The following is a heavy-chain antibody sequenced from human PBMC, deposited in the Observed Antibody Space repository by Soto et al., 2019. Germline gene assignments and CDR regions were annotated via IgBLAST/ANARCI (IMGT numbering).Heavy chain of an antibody. Sequence: PSETLSLTCTVSGGSISSYYWSWIRQPPGKGLEWIGYIYYSGSTNYNPSLKSRVTISVDTSKNQFSLKLSSVTAADTAVYYCARVRDSLGLRFLEWLFVDYRGQGTLVTVSS. CDR2: IYYSGST. CDR1: GGSISSYY. V-gene: IGHV4-59*01. D-gene: IGHD3-3*01. CDR3: ARVRDSLGLRFLEWLFVDY. J-gene: IGHJ4*02.